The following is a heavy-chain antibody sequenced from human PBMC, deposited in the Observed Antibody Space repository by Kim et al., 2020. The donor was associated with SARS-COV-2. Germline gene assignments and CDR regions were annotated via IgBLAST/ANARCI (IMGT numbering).Heavy chain of an antibody. CDR1: GGSISSYY. D-gene: IGHD3-9*01. V-gene: IGHV4-59*01. CDR3: ARGGALWYDILTGYSNYYGMDV. Sequence: SETLSLTCTVSGGSISSYYWSWIRQPPGKGLEWIGYIYYSGSTNYNPSLKSRVTISVDTSKNQFSLKLSSVTAADTAVYYCARGGALWYDILTGYSNYYGMDVWGQGTTVTVSS. J-gene: IGHJ6*02. CDR2: IYYSGST.